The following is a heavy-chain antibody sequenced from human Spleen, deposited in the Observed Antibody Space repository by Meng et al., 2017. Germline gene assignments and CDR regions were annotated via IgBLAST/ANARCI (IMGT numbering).Heavy chain of an antibody. D-gene: IGHD6-25*01. Sequence: QVQLVQSGAEVKKPGASVKVSCKASGYTFSDYYIHWGRQDPGQGLKWMGRINPNSGGTNSAQKFQGRVTMTRDTSISTAYMELNRLKSGDTAVYYCARDEDISAAGKLFGDYWGQGTLVTVSS. CDR1: GYTFSDYY. CDR3: ARDEDISAAGKLFGDY. CDR2: INPNSGGT. V-gene: IGHV1-2*06. J-gene: IGHJ4*02.